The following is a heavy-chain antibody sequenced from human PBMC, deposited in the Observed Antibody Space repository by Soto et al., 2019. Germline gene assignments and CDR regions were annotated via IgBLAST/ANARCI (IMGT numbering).Heavy chain of an antibody. Sequence: SETLSLTCTVSGGSISSYYLSWIRQPPGKGLEWIGYIYYSGSTNYNPSLKSRVTISVDTSKNQFSLKLSSVTAADTAVYYCASLMGALDYWGQGTLVTVSS. J-gene: IGHJ4*02. D-gene: IGHD3-16*01. CDR1: GGSISSYY. V-gene: IGHV4-59*01. CDR3: ASLMGALDY. CDR2: IYYSGST.